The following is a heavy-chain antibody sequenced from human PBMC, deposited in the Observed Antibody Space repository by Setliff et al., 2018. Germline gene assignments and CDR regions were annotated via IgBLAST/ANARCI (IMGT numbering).Heavy chain of an antibody. CDR2: ISADNGHT. J-gene: IGHJ6*01. CDR1: GYTFSSYG. V-gene: IGHV1-18*01. CDR3: ARERAYDGINYYGMDV. D-gene: IGHD3-22*01. Sequence: ASVKVSCKTSGYTFSSYGISWVRQAPGQGLQWMGWISADNGHTKNVQEFQGRVTMTTDTTTSTAYMELRSVRSDDTAVYYCARERAYDGINYYGMDVWGQGTAVTVS.